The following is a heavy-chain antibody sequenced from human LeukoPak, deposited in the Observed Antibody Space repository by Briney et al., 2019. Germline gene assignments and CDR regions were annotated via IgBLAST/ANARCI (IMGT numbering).Heavy chain of an antibody. CDR1: GFTFSSYS. J-gene: IGHJ1*01. D-gene: IGHD2-21*02. CDR2: ISSSSSTI. V-gene: IGHV3-48*01. CDR3: TSWGDTTAEYFQR. Sequence: GGSLRLSCAASGFTFSSYSMNWVRQAPGKGLEWVSYISSSSSTIYYADSVKGRFTISRDNAKNSLYLQMNSLRAEDTAVYYCTSWGDTTAEYFQRWGQGTLVTVSS.